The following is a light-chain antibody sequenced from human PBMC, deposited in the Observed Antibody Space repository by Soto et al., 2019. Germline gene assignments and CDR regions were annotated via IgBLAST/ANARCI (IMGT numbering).Light chain of an antibody. Sequence: EIVMTQSPATLSMSPGERATLSCRTRQSVSSNLAWYHQKPIHAPILLIYGAATRATGIPPRFSGSGSGTEFTLTISSLLSAEFAVYYCQQYNNCPPWTFGQGTKVDIK. J-gene: IGKJ1*01. CDR3: QQYNNCPPWT. CDR1: QSVSSN. CDR2: GAA. V-gene: IGKV3-15*01.